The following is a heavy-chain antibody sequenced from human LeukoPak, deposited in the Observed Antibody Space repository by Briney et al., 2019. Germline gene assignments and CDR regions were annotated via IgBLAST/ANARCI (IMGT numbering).Heavy chain of an antibody. CDR3: ARLIAAAGRDWFDP. J-gene: IGHJ5*02. V-gene: IGHV2-5*02. D-gene: IGHD6-13*01. CDR2: FYWDGDK. CDR1: GFSLSTSGVG. Sequence: SGPTLAKPTQTLTLTCSLSGFSLSTSGVGVDWIRQPPGKALQWLALFYWDGDKRYRTSLQTRLTHNKDTSKNQVVLTMTNMDPVDTATYYCARLIAAAGRDWFDPWGQGTLVTVSS.